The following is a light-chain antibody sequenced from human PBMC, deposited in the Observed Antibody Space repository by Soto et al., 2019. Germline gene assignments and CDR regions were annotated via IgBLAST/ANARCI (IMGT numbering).Light chain of an antibody. V-gene: IGKV3-15*01. CDR3: QQYNSYPET. CDR2: EVS. CDR1: ERLTGN. J-gene: IGKJ1*01. Sequence: EIVMTQSPATLSLSPGERVTLSCRASERLTGNLAWYQHRPGQAPRLLIYEVSTRATYIPARFSGRGSRTEFTLTISSLQPDDFATYYCQQYNSYPETFGQGTKVDIK.